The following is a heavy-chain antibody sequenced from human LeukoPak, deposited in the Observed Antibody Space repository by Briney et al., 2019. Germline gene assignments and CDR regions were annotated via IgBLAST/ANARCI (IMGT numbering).Heavy chain of an antibody. V-gene: IGHV3-23*01. CDR3: AKAGPYDWVDREGYYFDY. Sequence: GGSLRLSCAASGFTFSSYAMSWVRQAPGKGLEWVSAISGSGGSTYYADSVKGRFTISRDNSKNTLYLQMNSLRAEVTAVYYCAKAGPYDWVDREGYYFDYWGQGTLVTVSS. J-gene: IGHJ4*02. D-gene: IGHD3-16*01. CDR2: ISGSGGST. CDR1: GFTFSSYA.